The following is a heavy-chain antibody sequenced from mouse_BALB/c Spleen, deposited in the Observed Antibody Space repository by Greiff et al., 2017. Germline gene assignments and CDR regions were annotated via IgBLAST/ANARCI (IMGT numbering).Heavy chain of an antibody. Sequence: QVQLKESGAELVRPGVSVKISCKGSGYTFTDYAMHWVKQSHAKSLEWIGVISTYYGDASYNQKFKGKATMTVDKSSSTAYMELARLTSEDSAIYYCARSEITTEAMDYWGQGTSVTVSS. CDR2: ISTYYGDA. CDR3: ARSEITTEAMDY. D-gene: IGHD2-4*01. J-gene: IGHJ4*01. V-gene: IGHV1S137*01. CDR1: GYTFTDYA.